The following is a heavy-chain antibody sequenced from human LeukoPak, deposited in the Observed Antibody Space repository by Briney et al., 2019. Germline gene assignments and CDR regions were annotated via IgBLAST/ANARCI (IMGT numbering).Heavy chain of an antibody. J-gene: IGHJ4*02. CDR3: ARGGYVYVWGSYRQSLDD. D-gene: IGHD3-16*02. Sequence: SETLSLTCTVSGGSTGSTAYSWGWLRQPPGKGLEWIGTISYSGSTYYNPSLQSRVTISIDTSKNQFSLRLSSVTAADTAVYYCARGGYVYVWGSYRQSLDDWGEGTLVTVPS. V-gene: IGHV4-39*07. CDR2: ISYSGST. CDR1: GGSTGSTAYS.